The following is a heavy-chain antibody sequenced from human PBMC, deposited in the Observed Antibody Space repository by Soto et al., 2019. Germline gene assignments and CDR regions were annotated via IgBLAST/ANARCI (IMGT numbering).Heavy chain of an antibody. CDR3: ARVGVVVVAARGSSRHTGRNWFDP. V-gene: IGHV1-8*01. Sequence: ASVKVSCKASGYTFTSYDINWVRQATGQGLEWMGWMNPNSGNTGYAQKFQGRVTMTRNTSISTAYMELSSLRSEDTAVYYCARVGVVVVAARGSSRHTGRNWFDPWGQGTLVTVSS. J-gene: IGHJ5*02. CDR1: GYTFTSYD. D-gene: IGHD2-15*01. CDR2: MNPNSGNT.